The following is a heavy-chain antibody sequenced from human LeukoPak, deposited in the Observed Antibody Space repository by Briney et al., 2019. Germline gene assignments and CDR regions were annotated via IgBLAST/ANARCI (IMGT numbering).Heavy chain of an antibody. CDR3: ATFSSDGYYYYYMDV. CDR2: IIPSFGTA. J-gene: IGHJ6*03. CDR1: GGTFSSYA. V-gene: IGHV1-69*13. Sequence: SVKVSCKASGGTFSSYAISWVRQAPGQGLEWMGGIIPSFGTANYAQKFQGRVTITADESTSTAYMELSSLRSEDTAVYYCATFSSDGYYYYYMDVWGKGTTVTVSS.